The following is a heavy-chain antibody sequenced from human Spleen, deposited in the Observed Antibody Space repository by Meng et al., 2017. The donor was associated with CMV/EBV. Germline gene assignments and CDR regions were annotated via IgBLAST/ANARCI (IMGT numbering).Heavy chain of an antibody. CDR3: ARVPTYYDFWSGYYTGYNWFDP. D-gene: IGHD3-3*01. V-gene: IGHV1-8*01. Sequence: YDINWVRQATGQGLEWMGWMNPNSGSTGYAQKFQGRVTMTRDTSISTAYMELSSLRSEDTAVYYCARVPTYYDFWSGYYTGYNWFDPWGQGTLVTVSS. CDR1: YD. CDR2: MNPNSGST. J-gene: IGHJ5*02.